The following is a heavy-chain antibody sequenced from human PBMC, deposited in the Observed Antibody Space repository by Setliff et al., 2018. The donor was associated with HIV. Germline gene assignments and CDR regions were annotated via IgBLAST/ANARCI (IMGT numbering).Heavy chain of an antibody. D-gene: IGHD2-21*02. J-gene: IGHJ4*02. CDR3: ATLDHSGGNFLAY. CDR2: IHSSGST. CDR1: GGSVNDFY. V-gene: IGHV4-4*09. Sequence: TLSLTCTVSGGSVNDFYCNWIRQPPGKGPEWIGYIHSSGSTIYNPSLKSRITISLDTSKEQFSLELSSATAADTAVYYCATLDHSGGNFLAYWGQGSLVTLSS.